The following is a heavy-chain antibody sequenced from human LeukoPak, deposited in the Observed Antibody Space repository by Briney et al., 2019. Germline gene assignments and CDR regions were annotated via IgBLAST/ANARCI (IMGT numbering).Heavy chain of an antibody. CDR2: INGGGAST. CDR3: ARGRYSGSYLLDY. J-gene: IGHJ4*02. Sequence: PGGSLRLSCAASGFTFTSYAMSWVRQAPGKGLEWVSVINGGGASTDYADSVKGRFTISRDNSKNTLYLQMNSLRVEDTAVYYCARGRYSGSYLLDYWGQGTLVTVSS. CDR1: GFTFTSYA. D-gene: IGHD1-26*01. V-gene: IGHV3-23*01.